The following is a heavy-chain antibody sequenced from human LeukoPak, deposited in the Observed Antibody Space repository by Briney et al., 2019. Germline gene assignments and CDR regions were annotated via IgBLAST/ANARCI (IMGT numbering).Heavy chain of an antibody. J-gene: IGHJ4*02. CDR3: ASPSYDSSGYYPLDY. CDR1: GGSFSGYY. D-gene: IGHD3-22*01. Sequence: SETLSLTCAVYGGSFSGYYWSWIRQPPGKGLEWIGEINHSGGTNYNPSLKSRVTISVDTSKNQFSLKLSSVTAADTAVYYCASPSYDSSGYYPLDYWGQGTLVTVSS. CDR2: INHSGGT. V-gene: IGHV4-34*01.